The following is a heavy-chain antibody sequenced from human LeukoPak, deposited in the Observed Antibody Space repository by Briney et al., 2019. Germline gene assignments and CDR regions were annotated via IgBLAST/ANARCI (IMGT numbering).Heavy chain of an antibody. CDR1: GGSLSSGSYY. Sequence: PSQTLSLTCTVSGGSLSSGSYYWSWSRQPAGKGLEWVGRVYTSGGTNHNPSPKSRVTISVDTSKQQSALQLSSVTAADTAVYYCARGLLWFLDAFDLWGQGTMVTVSS. V-gene: IGHV4-61*02. CDR2: VYTSGGT. J-gene: IGHJ3*01. D-gene: IGHD5-18*01. CDR3: ARGLLWFLDAFDL.